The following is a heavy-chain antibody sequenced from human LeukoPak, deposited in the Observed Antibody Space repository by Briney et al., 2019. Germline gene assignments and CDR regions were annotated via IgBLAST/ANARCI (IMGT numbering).Heavy chain of an antibody. J-gene: IGHJ6*02. CDR1: GFTFSSKS. V-gene: IGHV3-21*01. D-gene: IGHD2-2*01. CDR2: TSSSSSYI. CDR3: ARGYCSSTSCYGYYYYGMDV. Sequence: GGSLRLSCAASGFTFSSKSMNWVRQAPGKGLEWVSSTSSSSSYIYYADSVKGRFTISRDNAKNSLYLEMNSLRAEDTAVYYCARGYCSSTSCYGYYYYGMDVWGQGTTDTVSS.